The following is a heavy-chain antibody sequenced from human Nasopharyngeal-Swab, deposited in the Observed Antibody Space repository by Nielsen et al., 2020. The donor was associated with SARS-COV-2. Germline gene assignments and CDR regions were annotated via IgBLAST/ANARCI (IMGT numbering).Heavy chain of an antibody. Sequence: GGSLRLSCAASGFTFSDCYMSWIRQAPGKGLEWVSYISSSGSTIYYADSVKGRFTISRDNAKNSLYLQMNSLRAEDTAVYYCAKVTTRSHPNIWGQGTMVTVSS. CDR2: ISSSGSTI. CDR3: AKVTTRSHPNI. D-gene: IGHD4-17*01. V-gene: IGHV3-11*01. J-gene: IGHJ3*02. CDR1: GFTFSDCY.